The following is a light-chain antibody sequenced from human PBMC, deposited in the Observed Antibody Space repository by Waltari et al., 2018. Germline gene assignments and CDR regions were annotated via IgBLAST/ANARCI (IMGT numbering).Light chain of an antibody. CDR3: SSYAGSNHLV. V-gene: IGLV2-8*01. Sequence: QSALTQPPSASGSPGQPVTISCTGTSSDVGGYNYASWYQHHPGKAPKLMVYEVNKRPSGVPDRFSGSKSGNTASLTVSGLQAEDESDYYCSSYAGSNHLVFGGGTKLTVL. CDR2: EVN. CDR1: SSDVGGYNY. J-gene: IGLJ3*02.